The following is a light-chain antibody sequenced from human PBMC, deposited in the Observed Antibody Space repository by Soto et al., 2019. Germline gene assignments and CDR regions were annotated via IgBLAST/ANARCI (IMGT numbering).Light chain of an antibody. Sequence: EIVLTQSPATLSLSPGERATLSCRASQNIGRYLAWYQQTPGQVPRLLIYDVSDRATGIPARFSGSGSGTDFTLTISRLEPEDFAVYFCQQRMRWPLTFGGGTKVERK. V-gene: IGKV3-11*01. CDR2: DVS. CDR1: QNIGRY. CDR3: QQRMRWPLT. J-gene: IGKJ4*01.